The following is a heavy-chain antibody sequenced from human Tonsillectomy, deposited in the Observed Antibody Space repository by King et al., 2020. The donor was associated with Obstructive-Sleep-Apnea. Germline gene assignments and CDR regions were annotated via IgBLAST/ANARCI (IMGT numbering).Heavy chain of an antibody. CDR2: INPNSGGT. V-gene: IGHV1-2*02. Sequence: VQLVESGAEVKKPGASVKVSCEASGYTFTGYYLHWVRQAPGQGLEWMGWINPNSGGTNYAQKFQGRVTMTRETSISTAYMELSRLRSDDTAVYYCATYGIVGAIGYFDHWGQGTLVTVSS. CDR3: ATYGIVGAIGYFDH. D-gene: IGHD1-26*01. CDR1: GYTFTGYY. J-gene: IGHJ4*02.